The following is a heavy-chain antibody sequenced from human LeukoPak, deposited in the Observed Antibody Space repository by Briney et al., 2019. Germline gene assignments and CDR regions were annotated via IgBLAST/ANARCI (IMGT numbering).Heavy chain of an antibody. Sequence: GASVKVSCKASGYTFNSFGISWVRQAPGQGLEWMGWINPNSGGTNYAQKFQGRVTMTRDTSISTAYMELNRLRSDDTAVYYCARDRDYGSGIFDYWGQGTLVTVSS. V-gene: IGHV1-2*02. CDR2: INPNSGGT. CDR1: GYTFNSFG. J-gene: IGHJ4*02. CDR3: ARDRDYGSGIFDY. D-gene: IGHD3-10*01.